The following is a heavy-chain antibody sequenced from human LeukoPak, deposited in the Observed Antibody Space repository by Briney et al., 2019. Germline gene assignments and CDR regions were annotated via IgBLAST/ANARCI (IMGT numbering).Heavy chain of an antibody. J-gene: IGHJ4*02. D-gene: IGHD5-18*01. Sequence: TGGSLRLSCAASGFTFSSYWMSWVRQAPGKGLEWVANIKQDGSEKYYVDSVKGRFTISRDNAKNSLYLQMNSLRAEDTAVYYCASSRIQLWLLDVDYWGQGTLVTVSS. CDR3: ASSRIQLWLLDVDY. CDR1: GFTFSSYW. CDR2: IKQDGSEK. V-gene: IGHV3-7*01.